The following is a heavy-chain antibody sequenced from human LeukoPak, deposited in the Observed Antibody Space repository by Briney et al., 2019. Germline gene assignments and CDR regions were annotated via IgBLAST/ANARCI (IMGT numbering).Heavy chain of an antibody. D-gene: IGHD3-3*01. Sequence: GGSLRLSCTASGFTFGDYAMSWVRQAPGKGLEWVGFIRSKAYGGTTEYAASVKGRFTISRDDSKSIASLQMNSLKTEDTAVYYCTRDRITIFGVVYIFDYWGQGTLVTVSS. V-gene: IGHV3-49*04. J-gene: IGHJ4*02. CDR2: IRSKAYGGTT. CDR3: TRDRITIFGVVYIFDY. CDR1: GFTFGDYA.